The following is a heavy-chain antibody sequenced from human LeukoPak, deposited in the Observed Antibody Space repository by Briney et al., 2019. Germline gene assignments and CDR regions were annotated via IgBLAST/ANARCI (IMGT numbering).Heavy chain of an antibody. CDR1: GVTFSSYG. J-gene: IGHJ4*02. Sequence: PWGSLRLSCTASGVTFSSYGMHWVRQAPGQGLDWVAIIRFDGSNKYYAACVKGRFTNSRENSKNTLYLQMNSLRAEDTAVYYCAKAQRFWYYFDYWGQGTLVTVSS. CDR3: AKAQRFWYYFDY. CDR2: IRFDGSNK. D-gene: IGHD3-3*01. V-gene: IGHV3-30*02.